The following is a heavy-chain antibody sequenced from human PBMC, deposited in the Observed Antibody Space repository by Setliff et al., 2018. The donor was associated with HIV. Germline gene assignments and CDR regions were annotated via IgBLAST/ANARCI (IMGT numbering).Heavy chain of an antibody. D-gene: IGHD5-12*01. J-gene: IGHJ6*02. V-gene: IGHV4-39*02. CDR2: GVNSGRS. CDR1: GGSISNGNYY. Sequence: TSETLSLTCTVSGGSISNGNYYWAWIRQSPGKGLEWIGSGVNSGRSYYNPSLKSRVTVSVDTSTNHLSLRLTSVTAADTAVYYCAKDLHRASNSGYAELYYYYYGMDVWGQGTTVTVS. CDR3: AKDLHRASNSGYAELYYYYYGMDV.